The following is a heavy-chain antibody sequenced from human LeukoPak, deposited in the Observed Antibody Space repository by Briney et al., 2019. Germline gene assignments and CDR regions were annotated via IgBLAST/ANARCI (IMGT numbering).Heavy chain of an antibody. D-gene: IGHD2-15*01. CDR2: IYPGDSDT. V-gene: IGHV5-51*01. CDR1: GYSFTSYW. J-gene: IGHJ4*02. Sequence: GESLKISCKGSGYSFTSYWIGWVRQMPGKGLEWMGIIYPGDSDTRYSPSFQGQVTISADKSISTAYLQWSSLKASDTAMYYCARRYCSGGSCYSSDYWGQGTLVTVSS. CDR3: ARRYCSGGSCYSSDY.